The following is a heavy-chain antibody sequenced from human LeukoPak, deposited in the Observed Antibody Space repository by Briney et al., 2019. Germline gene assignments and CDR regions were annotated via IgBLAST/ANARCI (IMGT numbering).Heavy chain of an antibody. CDR3: AKLMEVITVNDAFDI. CDR2: IYSGDST. V-gene: IGHV3-53*01. CDR1: GFTVSSNY. Sequence: GGSLRLSCAASGFTVSSNYMSWVRQAPGKGLEWVSVIYSGDSTYYADSVKGRFTISRDNSKNTLYLQMNSLRAEDTAVYYCAKLMEVITVNDAFDIWGQGTMVTVSS. D-gene: IGHD3-10*01. J-gene: IGHJ3*02.